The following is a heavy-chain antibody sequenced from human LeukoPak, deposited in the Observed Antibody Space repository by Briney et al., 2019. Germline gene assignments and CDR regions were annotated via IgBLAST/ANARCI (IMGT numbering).Heavy chain of an antibody. V-gene: IGHV3-21*01. J-gene: IGHJ4*02. D-gene: IGHD4-17*01. CDR1: GFTFSSYS. CDR3: ARENAGDYGDYGALGY. CDR2: ISSSSSYI. Sequence: GGSLRLSCAASGFTFSSYSMNWVRQAPGKGLEWVSSISSSSSYIYYADSVKGRFTISRDNAKNSLYLQMNSLRAEDTAVYYCARENAGDYGDYGALGYWGQGTLVTVSS.